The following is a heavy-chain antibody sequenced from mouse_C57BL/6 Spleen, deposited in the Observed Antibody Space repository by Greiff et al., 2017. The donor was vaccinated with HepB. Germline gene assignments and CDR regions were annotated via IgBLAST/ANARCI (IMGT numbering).Heavy chain of an antibody. J-gene: IGHJ2*01. D-gene: IGHD1-1*01. V-gene: IGHV3-6*01. CDR1: GYSFTSGYY. Sequence: EVQLVESGPGLVKPSPSLSLSCSVTGYSFTSGYYWNLIRQSPGNKPEWMGYISYDGSNNYNPSLKNRISITRDTSKNQFFLKLNTVTTEDTATYYCAREGSITTVVAFDYWGQGTTLTVSS. CDR3: AREGSITTVVAFDY. CDR2: ISYDGSN.